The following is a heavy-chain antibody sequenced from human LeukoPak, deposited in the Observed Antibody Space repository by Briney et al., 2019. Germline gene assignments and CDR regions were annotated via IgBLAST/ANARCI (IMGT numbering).Heavy chain of an antibody. CDR2: ISGSGGST. CDR1: GFTFSDYA. J-gene: IGHJ3*02. CDR3: AKVVEHYDSSGYWMGFDAFDI. V-gene: IGHV3-23*01. D-gene: IGHD3-22*01. Sequence: GGSLRLSCAASGFTFSDYATSWVRQAPGKGLEWVSAISGSGGSTYYADSVKGRFTISRDNSKNTLYLQMNSLRAEDTAVYYCAKVVEHYDSSGYWMGFDAFDIWGQGTMVTVSS.